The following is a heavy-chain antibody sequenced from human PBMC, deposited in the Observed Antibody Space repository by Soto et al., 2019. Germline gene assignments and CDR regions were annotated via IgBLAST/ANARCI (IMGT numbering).Heavy chain of an antibody. CDR2: IYYSGST. V-gene: IGHV4-39*01. CDR3: ARRSGYNFYYNYYGMDV. Sequence: SETMSLTCTVSGDSISSSNDYWVWIRQPPGKGLEWIGSIYYSGSTYYNPSPKSRVTISVDTSKNQFSLKLSSVTAADTAVYYCARRSGYNFYYNYYGMDVWGQGTTVTVSS. J-gene: IGHJ6*02. CDR1: GDSISSSNDY. D-gene: IGHD3-22*01.